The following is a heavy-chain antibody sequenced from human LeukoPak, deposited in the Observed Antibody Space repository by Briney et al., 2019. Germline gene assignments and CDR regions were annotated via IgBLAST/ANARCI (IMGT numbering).Heavy chain of an antibody. D-gene: IGHD6-6*01. CDR1: GYTFTSYY. CDR3: ARSGLGGGRIAARTNFDY. CDR2: INPSGGST. J-gene: IGHJ4*02. Sequence: ASVKVSCKASGYTFTSYYMHWVRQAPGQGLEWMGIINPSGGSTSYAQKFQGRVTMTRDTSTSTVYMELSSLRSEDTAVYYCARSGLGGGRIAARTNFDYWGQGTLVTVSS. V-gene: IGHV1-46*01.